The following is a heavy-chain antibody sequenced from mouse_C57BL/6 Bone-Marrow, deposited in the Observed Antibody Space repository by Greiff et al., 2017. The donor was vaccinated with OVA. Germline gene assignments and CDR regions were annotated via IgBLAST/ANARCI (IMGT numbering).Heavy chain of an antibody. J-gene: IGHJ2*01. CDR3: ARGSSYYFDD. V-gene: IGHV5-6*01. CDR2: ISSGGSYT. CDR1: GFTFSSYG. Sequence: EVMLVESGGDLVKPGGSLKLSCAASGFTFSSYGMSWVRQTPDKRLEWVATISSGGSYTYYPDSVKGRFTISRDNAKNTLYLQMSSLKSEDTAMYYCARGSSYYFDDWGQGTTLTVSS.